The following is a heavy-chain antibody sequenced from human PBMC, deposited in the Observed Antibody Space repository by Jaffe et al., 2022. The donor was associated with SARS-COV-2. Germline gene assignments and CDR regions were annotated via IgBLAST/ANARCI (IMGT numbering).Heavy chain of an antibody. CDR1: GGSISSGSYY. V-gene: IGHV4-61*02. D-gene: IGHD3-3*01. CDR3: ARTNPMDLDHGMDV. CDR2: IYTSGST. Sequence: QVQLQESGPGLVKPSQTLSLTCTVSGGSISSGSYYWSWIRQPAGKGLEWIGRIYTSGSTNYNPSLKSRVTISVDTSKNQFSLKLSSVTAADTAVYYCARTNPMDLDHGMDVWGQGTTVTVSS. J-gene: IGHJ6*02.